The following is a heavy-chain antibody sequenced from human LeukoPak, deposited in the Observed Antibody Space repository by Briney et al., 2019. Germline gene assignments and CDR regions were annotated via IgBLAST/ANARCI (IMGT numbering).Heavy chain of an antibody. J-gene: IGHJ4*02. D-gene: IGHD1-26*01. Sequence: RPGGSLRLSCETAGFTFSSYVMHWVRRTPGKGLVWVSRISHDGIISYADSVKGRFTISRDNARNTLFLQMNSLRAEDTAVYYCAGGRGSYGLWDSWGQGTLVTVSS. CDR3: AGGRGSYGLWDS. CDR1: GFTFSSYV. CDR2: ISHDGII. V-gene: IGHV3-74*01.